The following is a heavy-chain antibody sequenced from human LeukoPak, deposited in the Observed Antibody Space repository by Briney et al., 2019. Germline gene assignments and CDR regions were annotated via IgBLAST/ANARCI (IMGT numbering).Heavy chain of an antibody. J-gene: IGHJ4*02. CDR2: INPNSGGT. CDR3: ARIGGYYDSSGTDDY. V-gene: IGHV1-2*02. D-gene: IGHD3-22*01. Sequence: GASVKVSCKASGYTFTGYYMHWVRQAPGQGLEWMGWINPNSGGTNYAQKFQGRVTMTRDTSISTAYMELSRLRSDDTAVYYCARIGGYYDSSGTDDYWGQGTLVTVSS. CDR1: GYTFTGYY.